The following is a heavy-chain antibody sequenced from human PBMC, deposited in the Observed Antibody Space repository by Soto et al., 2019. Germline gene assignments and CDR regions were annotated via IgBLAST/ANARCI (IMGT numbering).Heavy chain of an antibody. Sequence: GGALQSSLSAPWFTFRRLHKLLVLQPTGKGLEWVSIIGTAGETYYADSVKGRFTISRDNAKNSFYLQMNTLRAEDTAVYYCASSHTQWHYGMDVWGQGTTVTVSS. CDR1: WFTFRRLH. CDR3: ASSHTQWHYGMDV. D-gene: IGHD6-19*01. CDR2: IGTAGET. J-gene: IGHJ6*02. V-gene: IGHV3-13*01.